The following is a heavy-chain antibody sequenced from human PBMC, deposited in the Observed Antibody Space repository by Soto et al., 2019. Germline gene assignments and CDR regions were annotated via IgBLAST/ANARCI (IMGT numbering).Heavy chain of an antibody. CDR1: GFPFSSYG. CDR2: ISYDGSNK. CDR3: VGGQYYFDY. Sequence: QVQLVESGGGVVQPGRSLRLSCAASGFPFSSYGMHWVREAPGKGLEWVAVISYDGSNKYYADSVKGRFTISRDNPASTLYLQMNSLRPEDAALYYCVGGQYYFDYRGQGTLVTGSP. V-gene: IGHV3-30*03. J-gene: IGHJ4*02. D-gene: IGHD3-10*01.